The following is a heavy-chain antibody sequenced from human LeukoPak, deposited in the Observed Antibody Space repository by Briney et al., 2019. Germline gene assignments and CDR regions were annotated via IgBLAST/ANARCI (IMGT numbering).Heavy chain of an antibody. V-gene: IGHV3-33*08. J-gene: IGHJ4*02. D-gene: IGHD5-24*01. CDR2: IWYDGSNK. CDR1: GGSISSSSYY. Sequence: PSETLSLTCTVSGGSISSSSYYWGWIRQPPGKGLEWVAVIWYDGSNKYYADSVKGRFTISRDNSQNTLYLQMNSLRAEDTAVYYCARDGYNVGFDYWGQGTLVTVSS. CDR3: ARDGYNVGFDY.